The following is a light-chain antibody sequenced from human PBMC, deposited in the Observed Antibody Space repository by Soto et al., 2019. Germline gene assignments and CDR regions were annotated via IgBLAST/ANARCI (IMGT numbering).Light chain of an antibody. CDR2: GAS. J-gene: IGKJ1*01. Sequence: EIVLKQSPGTLSLSPGERATLSCRASQSVSSSYLAWFQKKPGQAPRLLIYGASTRATGIPDRFSGSGSGTDFTLTISSLEPEDFAMYYCQQYCSSPKTFGQGTKVEIK. CDR1: QSVSSSY. V-gene: IGKV3-20*01. CDR3: QQYCSSPKT.